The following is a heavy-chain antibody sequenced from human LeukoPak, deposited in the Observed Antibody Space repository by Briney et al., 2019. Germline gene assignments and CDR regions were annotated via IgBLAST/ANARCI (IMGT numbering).Heavy chain of an antibody. V-gene: IGHV4-59*01. CDR3: ATVDDYVWGSYYGWFDP. Sequence: SETLSLTCTVSGGSISSYYWSWIRQPPGKGLEWIGYIYYSGSTNYNPSLKSRVTISVDTSKNQFSLKLSSVTAADTAVYYCATVDDYVWGSYYGWFDPWGQGTLVTVSS. CDR2: IYYSGST. CDR1: GGSISSYY. D-gene: IGHD3-16*01. J-gene: IGHJ5*02.